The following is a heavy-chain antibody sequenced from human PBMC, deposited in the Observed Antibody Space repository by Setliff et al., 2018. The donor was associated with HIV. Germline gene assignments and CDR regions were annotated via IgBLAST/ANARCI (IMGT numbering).Heavy chain of an antibody. CDR2: INVGKGDT. D-gene: IGHD3-10*01. Sequence: ASVKVSCKAFGYTFTTYSLHWVRQAPGQSLEWMGWINVGKGDTKYSQEFQGRITITTDTSANTGHMELSSLRSDDTAVYFCARGALLAVFDFDHWGHGTLVTVS. J-gene: IGHJ4*01. CDR1: GYTFTTYS. CDR3: ARGALLAVFDFDH. V-gene: IGHV1-3*01.